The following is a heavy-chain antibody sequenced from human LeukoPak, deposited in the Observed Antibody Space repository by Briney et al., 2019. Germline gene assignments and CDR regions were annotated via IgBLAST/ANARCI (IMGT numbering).Heavy chain of an antibody. V-gene: IGHV3-30*02. D-gene: IGHD4-11*01. CDR1: GFSFSSYD. CDR2: INYDGTNK. J-gene: IGHJ4*02. Sequence: PGGSLRLFCAASGFSFSSYDIRWVRQAPGKGLEWMAIINYDGTNKYYADSVKGRFTISRDNSKNTVYVQMNSLRAEDTAVYYCAKNLGSSNYFGAFDFWGQGTLVTVSS. CDR3: AKNLGSSNYFGAFDF.